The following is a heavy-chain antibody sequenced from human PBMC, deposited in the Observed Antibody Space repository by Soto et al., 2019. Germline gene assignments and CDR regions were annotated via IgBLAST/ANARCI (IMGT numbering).Heavy chain of an antibody. D-gene: IGHD2-21*02. J-gene: IGHJ5*02. CDR2: IYYSGST. CDR1: GGSIRSYY. V-gene: IGHV4-59*01. Sequence: SETLSLTYTVYGGSIRSYYWSWIRQPPGKGLEWIGYIYYSGSTKYNPSLKSRVSISVDTSQYQFSLELTSVTAVDTAVYYCVRFPGIPGAPSWFVPWGQGTLVALSS. CDR3: VRFPGIPGAPSWFVP.